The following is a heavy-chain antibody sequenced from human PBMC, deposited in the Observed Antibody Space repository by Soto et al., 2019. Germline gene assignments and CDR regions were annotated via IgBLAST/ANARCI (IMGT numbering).Heavy chain of an antibody. Sequence: PSETLSLTCAVYGGSFSGYYWSWIRQPPGKGLEWIGEINHSGSTNYNPSLKSRVTISVDTSKNQFSVKLRSVTAADTAVYYCARGGSCWNGAPNDYFDYWGQGTLVTVSS. CDR3: ARGGSCWNGAPNDYFDY. D-gene: IGHD2-15*01. J-gene: IGHJ4*02. CDR2: INHSGST. V-gene: IGHV4-34*01. CDR1: GGSFSGYY.